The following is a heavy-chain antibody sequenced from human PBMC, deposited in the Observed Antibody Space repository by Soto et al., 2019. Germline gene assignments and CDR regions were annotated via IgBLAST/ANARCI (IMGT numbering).Heavy chain of an antibody. CDR3: ARNPTPYYDFWSGWGGAFDI. D-gene: IGHD3-3*01. Sequence: SETLSLTCTVSGGSISSYYGSWIRQPPGKGLEWIGYIYYSGSTNYNPSLKSRVTISVDTSKNQFSLKLSSVTAADTAVYYCARNPTPYYDFWSGWGGAFDIWGQGTMVTVSS. J-gene: IGHJ3*02. V-gene: IGHV4-59*01. CDR2: IYYSGST. CDR1: GGSISSYY.